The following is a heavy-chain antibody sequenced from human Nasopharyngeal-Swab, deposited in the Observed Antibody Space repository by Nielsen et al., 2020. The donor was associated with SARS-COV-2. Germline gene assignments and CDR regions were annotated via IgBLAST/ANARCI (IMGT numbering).Heavy chain of an antibody. D-gene: IGHD5-12*01. Sequence: GESLKISCAASGFTFRSYAIRWVRQAPGKGLEWVSVISGSDQTTYYADSVKGRFTISRDNSKNTVNLQMNSLRVEDTAIYYCAKDRDSGDDSDDYYHYYGMDVWGQGTTVTVFS. V-gene: IGHV3-23*01. CDR1: GFTFRSYA. CDR2: ISGSDQTT. J-gene: IGHJ6*02. CDR3: AKDRDSGDDSDDYYHYYGMDV.